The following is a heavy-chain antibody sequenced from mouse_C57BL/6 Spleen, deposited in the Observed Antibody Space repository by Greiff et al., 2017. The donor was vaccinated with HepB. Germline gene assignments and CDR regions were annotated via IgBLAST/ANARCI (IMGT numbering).Heavy chain of an antibody. J-gene: IGHJ4*01. Sequence: EVQRVESGPGLVKPSQSLSLTCSVTGYSITSGYYWNWIRQFPGNKLEWMGYISYDGSNNYNPSLKNRISITRDTSKNQFFLKLNSVTTEDTATYYCARRGDYYDYEGDAMDYWGQGTSVTVSS. D-gene: IGHD2-4*01. CDR3: ARRGDYYDYEGDAMDY. CDR1: GYSITSGYY. CDR2: ISYDGSN. V-gene: IGHV3-6*01.